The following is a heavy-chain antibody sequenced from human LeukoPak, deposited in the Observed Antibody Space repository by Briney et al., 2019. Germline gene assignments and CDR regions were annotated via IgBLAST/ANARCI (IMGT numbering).Heavy chain of an antibody. CDR2: IKSKTDGGTT. Sequence: GGPLRLSCAASGFTFSNAWMSWVRQAPGKGLEWVGRIKSKTDGGTTDYAAPVKGRFTISRDDSKNTLYLQMNSLKTEDTAVYYCTGPGEYSSSSVIDYWGQGTLVTVSS. CDR3: TGPGEYSSSSVIDY. V-gene: IGHV3-15*01. CDR1: GFTFSNAW. D-gene: IGHD6-6*01. J-gene: IGHJ4*02.